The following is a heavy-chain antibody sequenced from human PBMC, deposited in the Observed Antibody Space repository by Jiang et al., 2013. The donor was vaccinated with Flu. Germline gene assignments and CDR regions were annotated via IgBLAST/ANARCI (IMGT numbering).Heavy chain of an antibody. CDR2: IRNKLYRGTT. D-gene: IGHD3-16*01. CDR3: ARDLVRDIILIPATSFDY. J-gene: IGHJ4*02. CDR1: GFSFGDYA. Sequence: VQLLESGGGLVQPGRSLRLSCTASGFSFGDYAVNWLRQAPGKGLEWVGFIRNKLYRGTTDYAASVKGRFTISRDDSKSIAYLQMSSLKTEDTAVYYCARDLVRDIILIPATSFDYWGQGRPGPPSP. V-gene: IGHV3-49*03.